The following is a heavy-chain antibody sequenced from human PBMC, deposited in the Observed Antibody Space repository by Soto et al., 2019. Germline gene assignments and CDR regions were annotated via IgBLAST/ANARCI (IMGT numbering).Heavy chain of an antibody. CDR3: VGEMPVPIRGGYYYYSVLDA. V-gene: IGHV1-69*06. D-gene: IGHD2-2*01. CDR1: GGTFSSYA. CDR2: IIPIFGTA. J-gene: IGHJ6*02. Sequence: SVKVSCKASGGTFSSYAISWVRQAPGQGLEWMGGIIPIFGTANYAQKFQGRVTITADKSTSTAYMELSSLRSEDTAVYYCVGEMPVPIRGGYYYYSVLDAWGQGTTVTVSS.